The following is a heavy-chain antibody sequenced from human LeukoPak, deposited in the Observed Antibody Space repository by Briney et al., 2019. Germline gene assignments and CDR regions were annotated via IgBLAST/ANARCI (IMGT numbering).Heavy chain of an antibody. V-gene: IGHV4-39*07. CDR3: ARSGDYLQTGFDP. Sequence: SETLSLTCAASGGSISSSPYYWGWIRQPPGKGLEWIGSIYYSGTTTYYSPSLKSRVTVSLDTSRNQFSLFLGSMSAADTAIYYCARSGDYLQTGFDPWGQGTLVTVAS. CDR1: GGSISSSPYY. J-gene: IGHJ5*02. D-gene: IGHD3-22*01. CDR2: IYYSGTT.